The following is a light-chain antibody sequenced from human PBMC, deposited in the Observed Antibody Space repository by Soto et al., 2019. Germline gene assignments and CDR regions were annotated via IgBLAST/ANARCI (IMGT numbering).Light chain of an antibody. J-gene: IGKJ2*01. Sequence: EIVMPQSPATLSLSPGERAALSCRASQSINSELAWYQQKPGQPPRLLIYGASTRATGVPARFTGSESGSEFNLTISGLQSEDFAVYYCQQGHNWPLTFGQGTRLEI. CDR2: GAS. V-gene: IGKV3-15*01. CDR3: QQGHNWPLT. CDR1: QSINSE.